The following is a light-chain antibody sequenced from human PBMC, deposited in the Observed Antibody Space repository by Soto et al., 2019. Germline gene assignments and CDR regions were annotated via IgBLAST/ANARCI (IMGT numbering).Light chain of an antibody. J-gene: IGLJ1*01. CDR2: EVS. V-gene: IGLV2-14*01. CDR3: SAYTNGGTYV. Sequence: QSALTQPASVSGSPGQSITISCTGTSSDVGAYTYVSWYQQHPGKAPKLMMYEVSDRPSGVSYRFSGSKSGNTASLTISGLQAADESYYYCSAYTNGGTYVFGTGTKLTVL. CDR1: SSDVGAYTY.